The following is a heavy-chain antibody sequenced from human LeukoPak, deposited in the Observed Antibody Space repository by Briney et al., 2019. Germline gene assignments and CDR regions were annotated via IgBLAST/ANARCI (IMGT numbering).Heavy chain of an antibody. CDR1: GYSISSGYY. CDR2: IYHSGST. V-gene: IGHV4-38-2*02. J-gene: IGHJ3*02. Sequence: SETLSLTCAVSGYSISSGYYWGWIRQPPGKGLEWIGSIYHSGSTYYNPSLKSRVTISVDTSKNQFSLKLSSVTAADTAVYYCARDRGDFTAAFDIWGQGTMVTVSS. D-gene: IGHD2-8*02. CDR3: ARDRGDFTAAFDI.